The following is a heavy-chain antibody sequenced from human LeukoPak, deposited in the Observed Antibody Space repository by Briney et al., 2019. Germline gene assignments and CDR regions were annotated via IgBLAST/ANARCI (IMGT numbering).Heavy chain of an antibody. CDR3: ARGRFLEWLSFDY. V-gene: IGHV4-59*01. CDR1: GGSISSYY. Sequence: SETLSLTCTASGGSISSYYWSWIRQPPGKGLEWIGYIYYSGSTNYNPSLKSRVTISVDTSKNQFSLKLSSVTAADTAVYYCARGRFLEWLSFDYWGQGTLVTVSS. D-gene: IGHD3-3*01. J-gene: IGHJ4*02. CDR2: IYYSGST.